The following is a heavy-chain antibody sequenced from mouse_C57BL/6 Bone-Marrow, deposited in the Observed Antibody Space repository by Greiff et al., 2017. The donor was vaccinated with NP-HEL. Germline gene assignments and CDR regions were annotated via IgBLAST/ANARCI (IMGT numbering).Heavy chain of an antibody. V-gene: IGHV1-85*01. J-gene: IGHJ4*01. D-gene: IGHD1-1*01. CDR2: IYPRDGST. CDR3: ARKRAFLYYGRGYAMDY. Sequence: QVQLKQSGPELVKPGASVKLSCKASGYTFTSYDINWVKQRPGQGLEWIGWIYPRDGSTKYNEKFKGKATLTVDTSSSTAYMELHSLTSEDSAVYFCARKRAFLYYGRGYAMDYWGQGTSVTVSS. CDR1: GYTFTSYD.